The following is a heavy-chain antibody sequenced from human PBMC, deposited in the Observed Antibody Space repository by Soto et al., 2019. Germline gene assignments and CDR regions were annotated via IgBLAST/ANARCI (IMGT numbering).Heavy chain of an antibody. J-gene: IGHJ6*03. D-gene: IGHD5-18*01. CDR3: AKHRYRYGLDYYYYMDV. CDR1: GFTFSSYA. V-gene: IGHV3-30-3*01. Sequence: GGSLRLSCAASGFTFSSYAMHWARQAPGKGLEWVAVISYDGSNKYYADSVKGRFTISRDNSKNTLYLQMNSLRAEDTAVYYCAKHRYRYGLDYYYYMDVWGKGTTVTVSS. CDR2: ISYDGSNK.